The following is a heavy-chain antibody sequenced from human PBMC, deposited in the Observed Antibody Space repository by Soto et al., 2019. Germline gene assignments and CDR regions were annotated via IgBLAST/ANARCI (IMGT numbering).Heavy chain of an antibody. V-gene: IGHV4-30-4*01. Sequence: SETLSLTCTVSGGSISSGDYYWSWIRQPPGKGLEWIGYIYYSGSTYYNPSLKSRVTISVDTSKNQFSLKLSSVTAADTAVYYCASSRSTYDYYDSSGTTGWFDPWGQGTLVTVSS. CDR3: ASSRSTYDYYDSSGTTGWFDP. D-gene: IGHD3-22*01. CDR2: IYYSGST. J-gene: IGHJ5*02. CDR1: GGSISSGDYY.